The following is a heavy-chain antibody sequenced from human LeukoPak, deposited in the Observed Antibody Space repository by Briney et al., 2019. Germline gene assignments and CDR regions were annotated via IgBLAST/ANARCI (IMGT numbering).Heavy chain of an antibody. CDR3: AVLHYYAMDV. V-gene: IGHV3-9*01. CDR2: ISWNSGTK. Sequence: GGSLRLSCAASGFTFDDYAMHWVRQAPGKGLEWVSGISWNSGTKGYADSVKGRFTISRDNAKNSLYLQMNSLRGEDAALYYCAVLHYYAMDVWGQGTTVTVSS. CDR1: GFTFDDYA. J-gene: IGHJ6*02. D-gene: IGHD2-8*01.